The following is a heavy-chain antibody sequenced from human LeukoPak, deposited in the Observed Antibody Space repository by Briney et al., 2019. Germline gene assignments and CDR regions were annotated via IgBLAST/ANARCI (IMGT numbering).Heavy chain of an antibody. CDR2: IYSSGST. CDR3: ASSVIAAAGTEFDP. V-gene: IGHV4-61*02. CDR1: GGSISSGSYY. D-gene: IGHD6-13*01. J-gene: IGHJ5*02. Sequence: PSQTVSLTCTVSGGSISSGSYYWSWIRQPAGKGLEWIGRIYSSGSTNYNPSLKSRVTISLDTSKNQFSLKLSSVTAADTAVYYCASSVIAAAGTEFDPWGQGTLVTVSS.